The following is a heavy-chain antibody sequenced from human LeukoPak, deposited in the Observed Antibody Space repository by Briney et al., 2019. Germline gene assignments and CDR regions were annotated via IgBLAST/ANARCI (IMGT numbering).Heavy chain of an antibody. J-gene: IGHJ4*02. D-gene: IGHD6-19*01. CDR2: INPSGGST. V-gene: IGHV1-46*01. CDR3: ARDSREWLVLFTFGY. Sequence: GASVKVSCKASGYTFTSYYMHWMRQAPGQGLEWMGMINPSGGSTSYAQKFQGRVTMTRDTSTSTVYMELSSLRSEDTAVYYCARDSREWLVLFTFGYWGQCTLVTVSS. CDR1: GYTFTSYY.